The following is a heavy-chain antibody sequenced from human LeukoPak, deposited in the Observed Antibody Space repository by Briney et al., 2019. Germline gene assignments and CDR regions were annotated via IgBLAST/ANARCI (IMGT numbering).Heavy chain of an antibody. CDR2: INHDGRTT. Sequence: PGGSLRLSCAASGFTFSYYWMHWVRQAPGEGLVWVSRINHDGRTTTYADSVKGRITISRDNAKNTLYLQMSSLRVEDTAVYYCARSGITMVGGASIGLLTFDIWGPGTMVTVSP. CDR1: GFTFSYYW. J-gene: IGHJ3*02. V-gene: IGHV3-74*03. D-gene: IGHD3-10*01. CDR3: ARSGITMVGGASIGLLTFDI.